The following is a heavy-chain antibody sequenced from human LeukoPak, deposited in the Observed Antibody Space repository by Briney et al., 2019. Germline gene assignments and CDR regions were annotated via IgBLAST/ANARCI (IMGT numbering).Heavy chain of an antibody. J-gene: IGHJ5*02. CDR2: IYYSGST. D-gene: IGHD3-22*01. CDR3: ARVRYDSSTAGYWFDP. CDR1: GGSISSSSYY. V-gene: IGHV4-39*07. Sequence: SETLSLTCTVSGGSISSSSYYWGWIRQPPGKGLEWIGSIYYSGSTYYNPSLKSRVTISVDTSKNQFSLKLSSVTAADTAVYYCARVRYDSSTAGYWFDPWGQGTLVTVSS.